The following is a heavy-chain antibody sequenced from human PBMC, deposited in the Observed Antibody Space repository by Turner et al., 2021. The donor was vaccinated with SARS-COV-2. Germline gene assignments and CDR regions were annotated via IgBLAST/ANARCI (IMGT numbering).Heavy chain of an antibody. Sequence: QVQLQQWGAGLLQPSETLSLTCAVYGASSSDDSWTWVRQPPGKGLEWIGEIGPSGSTNYSPSLKSRLTISGDRSNNQLFLQLSALTAADTAVYYCARRGHHTGWAFDYWGQGTLVTVSS. D-gene: IGHD1-1*01. CDR1: GASSSDDS. CDR3: ARRGHHTGWAFDY. J-gene: IGHJ4*02. V-gene: IGHV4-34*01. CDR2: IGPSGST.